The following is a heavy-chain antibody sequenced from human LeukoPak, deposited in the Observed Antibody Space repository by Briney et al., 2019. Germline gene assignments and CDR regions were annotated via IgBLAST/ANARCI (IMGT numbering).Heavy chain of an antibody. CDR2: IRLGGGLT. CDR3: ARKITMVRGPLIKGYFDL. D-gene: IGHD3-10*01. V-gene: IGHV3-23*01. Sequence: LSGGSLRLSCSGSGFTFMNYVVAWVRQAPGKGLEWVSSIRLGGGLTHSADPVKGRFIISRDMNTLFLQMNNLRPEDTAMYYCARKITMVRGPLIKGYFDLWGRGTLVSVSS. J-gene: IGHJ2*01. CDR1: GFTFMNYV.